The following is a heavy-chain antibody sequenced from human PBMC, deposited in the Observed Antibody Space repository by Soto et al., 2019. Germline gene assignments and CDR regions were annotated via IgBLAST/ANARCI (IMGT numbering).Heavy chain of an antibody. V-gene: IGHV3-23*01. D-gene: IGHD5-12*01. J-gene: IGHJ6*03. CDR1: GFTFSSYA. CDR3: AKVGGYSGYDVPIYYYYYYMDV. Sequence: GGSLRLSCAASGFTFSSYAMSWVHQAPGKGLEWVSAISGSGGSTYYADSVKGRFTISRDNSKNTLYLQMNSLRAEDTAVYYCAKVGGYSGYDVPIYYYYYYMDVWGKGTTVTVSS. CDR2: ISGSGGST.